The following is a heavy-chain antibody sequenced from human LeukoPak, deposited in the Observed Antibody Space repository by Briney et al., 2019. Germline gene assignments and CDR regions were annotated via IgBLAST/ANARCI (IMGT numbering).Heavy chain of an antibody. J-gene: IGHJ2*01. Sequence: PSETLSLTCTVSGGSISSYYWSWIRQPPGKGLEWIGYIYYSGSTNYNPSLKSRVTISVDTSKNQFSLKLSSVTAADTAVYYCARHGGPMTTINTNWYFDLWGRGTLVTVSS. D-gene: IGHD5-24*01. CDR1: GGSISSYY. CDR3: ARHGGPMTTINTNWYFDL. CDR2: IYYSGST. V-gene: IGHV4-59*08.